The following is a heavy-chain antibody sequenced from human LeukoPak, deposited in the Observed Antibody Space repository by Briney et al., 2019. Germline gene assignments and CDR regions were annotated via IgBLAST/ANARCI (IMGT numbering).Heavy chain of an antibody. CDR2: IRYDGSIK. Sequence: GGSLRLSCAASGFTFSNYGIHWVRQAPGKGLEWVAFIRYDGSIKYYADSVKGRFTISRDNSKNTLYLQMNSLRAEDTAVYYCAKESVKVTTVRRVPHYMDVWGKGTTVTISS. D-gene: IGHD4-17*01. V-gene: IGHV3-30*02. J-gene: IGHJ6*03. CDR3: AKESVKVTTVRRVPHYMDV. CDR1: GFTFSNYG.